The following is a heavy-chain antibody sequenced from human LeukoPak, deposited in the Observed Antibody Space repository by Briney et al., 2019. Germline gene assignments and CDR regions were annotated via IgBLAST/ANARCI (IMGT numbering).Heavy chain of an antibody. V-gene: IGHV4-59*01. CDR2: IYYSGST. CDR3: ARDGDYYFDY. Sequence: SETLSLTCTVSGGSISSYYCSWIRQPPGKGLEWIGYIYYSGSTNNNPSLKSRVTISVDTSRNQFSLKLSSVTAADTAVYYCARDGDYYFDYWGQGTLVTVSS. CDR1: GGSISSYY. D-gene: IGHD2-21*02. J-gene: IGHJ4*02.